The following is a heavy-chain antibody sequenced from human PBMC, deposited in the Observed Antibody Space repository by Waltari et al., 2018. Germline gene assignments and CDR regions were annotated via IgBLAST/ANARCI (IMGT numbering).Heavy chain of an antibody. J-gene: IGHJ5*02. CDR3: AKDRKGGLNWFDP. CDR1: GFPFSRYA. CDR2: IYSGGST. V-gene: IGHV3-23*03. Sequence: VQLLESGGGLVQPGGSLRLSCAASGFPFSRYAMSWVRQAPGKGLEWVSVIYSGGSTYYADSVKGRFTISRDNSKNTLYLKRNSLRAEDTAVYYCAKDRKGGLNWFDPWGQGTLVTVSS. D-gene: IGHD3-16*01.